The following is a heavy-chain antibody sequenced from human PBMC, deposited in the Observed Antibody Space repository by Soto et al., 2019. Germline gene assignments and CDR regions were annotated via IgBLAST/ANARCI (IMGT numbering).Heavy chain of an antibody. J-gene: IGHJ6*02. V-gene: IGHV3-30*18. CDR3: AKDLLGPGREYGMDV. CDR2: ISYDGSNK. Sequence: QVQLVESGGGVVQPGRSLRLSCAASGFTFSSYGMHWVRQAPGKGLEWVAVISYDGSNKYYAESVKGRFTISRDNSKNTLYLQMNSLRAEDTAVYYCAKDLLGPGREYGMDVWGQGTTVTVSS. CDR1: GFTFSSYG. D-gene: IGHD7-27*01.